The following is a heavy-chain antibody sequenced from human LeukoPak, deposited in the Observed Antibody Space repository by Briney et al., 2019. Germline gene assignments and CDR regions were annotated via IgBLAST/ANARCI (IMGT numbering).Heavy chain of an antibody. V-gene: IGHV3-23*01. CDR1: GFTFNSYA. J-gene: IGHJ4*02. D-gene: IGHD3-10*01. CDR3: AKDYYGSGSYTSGLDY. Sequence: GGSPRLSCAASGFTFNSYAMSLVRQAPGKGLEWVSTVSGNGGNTYYADSVKGRFTISRDNSKNTLYLQMNSLRAEDTAVYYCAKDYYGSGSYTSGLDYWGQGTLVTVSS. CDR2: VSGNGGNT.